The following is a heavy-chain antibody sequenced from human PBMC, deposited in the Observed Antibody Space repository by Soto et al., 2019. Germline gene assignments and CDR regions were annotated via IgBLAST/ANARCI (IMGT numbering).Heavy chain of an antibody. Sequence: QVQVVESGGDVVQPGRSLRLSCAASGFTFNSYGMHLVRQAPGKGLERVAVLSYDEDTKYYADSVKGRFTVSGDRSKNTLFLQMNILRAEDTSLYYCASANNGIYGDFEIWGHGTLVTGSS. CDR3: ASANNGIYGDFEI. V-gene: IGHV3-30*03. CDR2: LSYDEDTK. CDR1: GFTFNSYG. D-gene: IGHD2-8*01. J-gene: IGHJ3*02.